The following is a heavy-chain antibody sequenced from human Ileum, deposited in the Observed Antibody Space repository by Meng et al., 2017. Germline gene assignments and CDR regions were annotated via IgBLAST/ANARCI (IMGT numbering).Heavy chain of an antibody. J-gene: IGHJ3*02. Sequence: GGSLRLSCAASGFAVSNNYMAWVRQSPGKGLEWVSVIYRGGTTDYADSVKGRFTISRDNSKNTLYLQMDTLRAEDTALYYCATSSLGWGGDAFDIWGQGTMVTVSS. CDR1: GFAVSNNY. V-gene: IGHV3-53*01. CDR2: IYRGGTT. D-gene: IGHD7-27*01. CDR3: ATSSLGWGGDAFDI.